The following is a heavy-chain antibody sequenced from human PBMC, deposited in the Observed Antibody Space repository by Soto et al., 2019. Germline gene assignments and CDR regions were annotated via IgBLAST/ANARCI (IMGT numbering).Heavy chain of an antibody. Sequence: QTLSLTCAISGDSVSSNSAAWNWIRQSPSRGLEWLGRTYYRSKWYNDYAVSVKSRITINPDTSQNQFSLQLNSVTPEDTAVYYCARECGIAARKPTPRHLCYWGQGTLVTVSS. D-gene: IGHD6-13*01. CDR2: TYYRSKWYN. J-gene: IGHJ4*02. V-gene: IGHV6-1*01. CDR1: GDSVSSNSAA. CDR3: ARECGIAARKPTPRHLCY.